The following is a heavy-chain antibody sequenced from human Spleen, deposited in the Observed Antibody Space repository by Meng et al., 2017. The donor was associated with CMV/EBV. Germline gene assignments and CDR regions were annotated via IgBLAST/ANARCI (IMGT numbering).Heavy chain of an antibody. Sequence: SLKISCAASGFTFTTFSVHWVRQAPGKGLEWVSGISWNSGSIGYADSVKGRFTISRDNAKNSLYLQMNSLRAEDTALYYCAKDIKEVAVAGGAFDIWGQGTMVTVSS. CDR1: GFTFTTFS. D-gene: IGHD6-19*01. CDR2: ISWNSGSI. V-gene: IGHV3-9*01. J-gene: IGHJ3*02. CDR3: AKDIKEVAVAGGAFDI.